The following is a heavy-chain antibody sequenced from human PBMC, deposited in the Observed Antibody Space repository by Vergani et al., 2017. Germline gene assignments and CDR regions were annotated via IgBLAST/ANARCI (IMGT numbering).Heavy chain of an antibody. V-gene: IGHV1-18*01. CDR2: ISASNGNT. CDR1: GNTFTSFG. J-gene: IGHJ4*02. Sequence: QVHLVQSGAEVKNPGASVKVSCKTSGNTFTSFGISRVRQAPGQGLEWMGWISASNGNTKYAQKFQGRVIMTTDTSTSTAYMEMRSLRSDDTAIYYCAKEGGGYCSGGTCYPEYWGQGTLVIVSS. D-gene: IGHD2-15*01. CDR3: AKEGGGYCSGGTCYPEY.